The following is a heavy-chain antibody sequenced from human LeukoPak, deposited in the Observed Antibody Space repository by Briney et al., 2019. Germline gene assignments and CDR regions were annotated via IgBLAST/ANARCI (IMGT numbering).Heavy chain of an antibody. CDR1: GFTFSTYS. CDR2: ISSSSSTI. J-gene: IGHJ3*02. V-gene: IGHV3-48*01. Sequence: GSLRLSCAASGFTFSTYSMNWVRQAPGKGLEWVSYISSSSSTIYYADSVKGRFTISRDNSKNTLYLQMNSLRAEDTAVYYCAKENDFWSGYPDAFDIWGQGTMVTVSS. D-gene: IGHD3-3*01. CDR3: AKENDFWSGYPDAFDI.